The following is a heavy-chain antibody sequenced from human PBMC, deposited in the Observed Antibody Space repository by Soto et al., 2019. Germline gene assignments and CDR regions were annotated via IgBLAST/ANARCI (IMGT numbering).Heavy chain of an antibody. V-gene: IGHV1-69*06. CDR2: IIPIFGTA. CDR1: GGTFSSYA. CDR3: ARAEREHTYYYYYGMDV. Sequence: SVKVSCKASGGTFSSYAISWVRQAPGQGLEWMGGIIPIFGTANYAQKSQGRVTITADKSTSTAYMELSSLRSEDTAVYYCARAEREHTYYYYYGMDVWGQGTTVTVSS. J-gene: IGHJ6*02.